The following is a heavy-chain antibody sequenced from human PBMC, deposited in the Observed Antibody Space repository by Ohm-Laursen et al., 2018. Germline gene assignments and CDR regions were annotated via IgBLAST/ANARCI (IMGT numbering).Heavy chain of an antibody. CDR1: GGSISSYY. D-gene: IGHD3-16*01. J-gene: IGHJ4*02. V-gene: IGHV4-59*01. Sequence: TLSLTCTVSGGSISSYYWTWIRQPPGKGLEWIGNIYYSGGANYKSSLKSRVTMSVDTPKNQISLKLSSVTAADTAVYYCVRGIGTLGGVLHDYWGQGTLVTVSS. CDR2: IYYSGGA. CDR3: VRGIGTLGGVLHDY.